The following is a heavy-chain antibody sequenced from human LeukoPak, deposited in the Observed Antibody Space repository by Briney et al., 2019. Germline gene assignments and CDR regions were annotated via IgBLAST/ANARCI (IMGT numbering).Heavy chain of an antibody. Sequence: ASVKVSCKASGYTFTSYGISWVRQAPGQGLEWMGWINAGNGNTKYSQKFQGRVTITRDTSASAAYMELSSLRSEDTAVYYCALSLDGSYYYYYGMDVWGQGTTVTVSS. J-gene: IGHJ6*02. V-gene: IGHV1-3*01. CDR1: GYTFTSYG. D-gene: IGHD3-16*02. CDR2: INAGNGNT. CDR3: ALSLDGSYYYYYGMDV.